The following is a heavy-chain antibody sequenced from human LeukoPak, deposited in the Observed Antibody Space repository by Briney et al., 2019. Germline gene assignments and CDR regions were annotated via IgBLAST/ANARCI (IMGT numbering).Heavy chain of an antibody. CDR1: GFTFSSYE. D-gene: IGHD3-10*01. J-gene: IGHJ4*02. V-gene: IGHV3-48*01. Sequence: GGSLRLSCAASGFTFSSYEMNWVRQAPGKGLEWVSYISSGSSIIYYADSVKGRFTISRDNAKNSLYLQMNSLRAEDTAVYYCARELYSSGKSLDYWGQGTLVTVSS. CDR2: ISSGSSII. CDR3: ARELYSSGKSLDY.